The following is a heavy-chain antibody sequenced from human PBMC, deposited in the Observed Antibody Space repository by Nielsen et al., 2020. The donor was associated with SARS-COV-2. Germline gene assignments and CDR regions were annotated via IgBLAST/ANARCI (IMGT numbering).Heavy chain of an antibody. Sequence: GESLKISCAASGFTFSSYAMHRVRQAPGKGLEWVAVISYDGSNKYYADSVKGRFTISRDNSKNTLYLQMNSLRAEDTAVYYCARGSVAGTGVFDYWGQGTLVTVSS. CDR1: GFTFSSYA. CDR3: ARGSVAGTGVFDY. J-gene: IGHJ4*02. V-gene: IGHV3-30-3*01. CDR2: ISYDGSNK. D-gene: IGHD6-19*01.